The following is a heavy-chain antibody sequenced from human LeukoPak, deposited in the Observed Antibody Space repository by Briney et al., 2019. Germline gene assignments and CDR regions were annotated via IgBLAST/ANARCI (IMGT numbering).Heavy chain of an antibody. CDR3: ARDANFYDGGDYRSLFDY. Sequence: GGSLRLSCAASGFTFSSYGMNWVRQAPGKGLEWISYITRSSSTIYYADSVKGRFTISRDNAKNSLYLHMNSLRAEDTAVYYCARDANFYDGGDYRSLFDYWGQGTLAIVSS. V-gene: IGHV3-48*04. D-gene: IGHD2-21*01. CDR2: ITRSSSTI. CDR1: GFTFSSYG. J-gene: IGHJ4*02.